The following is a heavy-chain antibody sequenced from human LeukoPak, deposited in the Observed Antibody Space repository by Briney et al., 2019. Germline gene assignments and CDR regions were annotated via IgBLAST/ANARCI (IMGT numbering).Heavy chain of an antibody. D-gene: IGHD6-19*01. CDR3: ARAHWDSSGSNWFDP. J-gene: IGHJ5*02. CDR1: GYTFTSYY. CDR2: INPSGGST. V-gene: IGHV1-46*01. Sequence: GASVKVSCKASGYTFTSYYMRWVRQAPGQGLEWMGIINPSGGSTSYAQKFQGRVTMTRDTSTSTVYMELSSLRSEDTAVYYCARAHWDSSGSNWFDPWGQGTLVTVSS.